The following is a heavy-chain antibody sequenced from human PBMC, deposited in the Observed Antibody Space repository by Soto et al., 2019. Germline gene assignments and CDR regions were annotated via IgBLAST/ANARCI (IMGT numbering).Heavy chain of an antibody. D-gene: IGHD3-3*01. Sequence: ASVKVSCKASGYTFTSYGISWVRQAPGQGLEWMGWISAYNGNTNYAQKLQGRVTMTTDTSTSTAYMELRSLRSDDTAVYYCARSSYGGFWSGYYRDYFDYWGQGTLVTVSS. CDR2: ISAYNGNT. V-gene: IGHV1-18*01. CDR3: ARSSYGGFWSGYYRDYFDY. CDR1: GYTFTSYG. J-gene: IGHJ4*02.